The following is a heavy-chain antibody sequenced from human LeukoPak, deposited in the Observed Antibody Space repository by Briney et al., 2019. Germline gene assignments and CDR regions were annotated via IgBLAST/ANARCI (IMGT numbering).Heavy chain of an antibody. V-gene: IGHV4-59*01. J-gene: IGHJ4*02. CDR1: GGSLSSYY. Sequence: SETLSLTCTVSGGSLSSYYWSWIRQPPGKGLEWIGYIYYSGSTNYNPSLKSRVTISVDTSKNQFSLKLSSVTAADTAVYYCARALDYGEYFDYWGQGTLVTVSS. CDR3: ARALDYGEYFDY. CDR2: IYYSGST. D-gene: IGHD4-17*01.